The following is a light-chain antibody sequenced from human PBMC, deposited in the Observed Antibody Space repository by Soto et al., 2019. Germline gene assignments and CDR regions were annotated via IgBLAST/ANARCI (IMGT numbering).Light chain of an antibody. CDR2: AAS. CDR1: QRVSSH. Sequence: ETVMTQSPVTLSVSPGDTATISCRASQRVSSHLAWYQQKPGQAPRLLIYAASTRATGIPVRFSGSGSETEFTLTIRSLQSEDSALYYCHQYNNWPWTFGQGTKVDIK. V-gene: IGKV3-15*01. CDR3: HQYNNWPWT. J-gene: IGKJ1*01.